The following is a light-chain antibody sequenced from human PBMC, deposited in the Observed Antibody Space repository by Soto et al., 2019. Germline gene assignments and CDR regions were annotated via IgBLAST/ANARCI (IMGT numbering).Light chain of an antibody. J-gene: IGKJ1*01. Sequence: ILMTQSPATLSVSPGERATLSCRASQSVSNNLAWYQQKPGQAPRLLIYDASTRATGIPARFIGSGSGTEFTLTISCLQCEDFAVYYCQQYNNWPPWTFGQGTKVEIK. CDR2: DAS. CDR1: QSVSNN. CDR3: QQYNNWPPWT. V-gene: IGKV3-15*01.